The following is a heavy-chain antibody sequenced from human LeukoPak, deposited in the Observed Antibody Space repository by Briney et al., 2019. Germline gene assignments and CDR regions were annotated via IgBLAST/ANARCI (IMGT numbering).Heavy chain of an antibody. CDR1: GNTLTELS. CDR2: FDPEDGET. D-gene: IGHD6-13*01. V-gene: IGHV1-24*01. CDR3: ATKIGTYYYYYMDV. J-gene: IGHJ6*03. Sequence: ASVKVSCKVSGNTLTELSMHWVRQAPGKGLEWMGGFDPEDGETIYAQKFQGRVTMTEDTSTDTAYMELSSLRSEDTAVYYCATKIGTYYYYYMDVWGKGTTVTVSS.